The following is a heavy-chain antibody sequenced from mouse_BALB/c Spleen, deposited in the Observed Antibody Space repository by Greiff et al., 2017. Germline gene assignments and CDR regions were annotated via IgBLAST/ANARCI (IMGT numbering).Heavy chain of an antibody. CDR3: ARSKTARATSSFAY. J-gene: IGHJ3*01. D-gene: IGHD3-2*01. CDR2: IYPGDGDT. Sequence: QVQLQQSGPELVKPGASVKISCKASGYAFSSSWMNWVKQRPGQGLEWIGRIYPGDGDTNYNGKFKGKATLTADKSSSTAYMQLSSLTSVDSAVYFCARSKTARATSSFAYGGQGTLVTVSA. V-gene: IGHV1-82*01. CDR1: GYAFSSSW.